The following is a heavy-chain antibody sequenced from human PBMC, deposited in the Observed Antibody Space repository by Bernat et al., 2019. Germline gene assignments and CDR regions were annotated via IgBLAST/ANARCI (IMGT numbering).Heavy chain of an antibody. CDR3: ARGLVAKMVQGVIISALFDP. CDR2: INHSGST. D-gene: IGHD3-10*01. J-gene: IGHJ5*02. V-gene: IGHV4-34*01. Sequence: QVQLQQWGAGLFKPSETLSLTCAVYGGSFSGYYWSWIRQPPGKGLEWVGEINHSGSTNYNPSLKSRVTISVDTSKNQFSLKLSSVTAADTAVYYCARGLVAKMVQGVIISALFDPWGQGTLVTVSS. CDR1: GGSFSGYY.